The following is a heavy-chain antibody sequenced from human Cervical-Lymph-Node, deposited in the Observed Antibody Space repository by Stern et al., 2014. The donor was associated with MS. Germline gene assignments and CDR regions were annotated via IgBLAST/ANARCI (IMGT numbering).Heavy chain of an antibody. D-gene: IGHD1-1*01. CDR3: AKDCREPQRRPDPDYFFDF. Sequence: QVQLVESGGGVVQPGRSLTLSCAASGFTFSNYDMHWVRQAPGKGLEWLAVISYDGRRQYYRDSVKGRFTISRDNSENTLYLQMNSLSDEDTSVYYCAKDCREPQRRPDPDYFFDFWGQGILVTVSS. J-gene: IGHJ4*02. CDR2: ISYDGRRQ. CDR1: GFTFSNYD. V-gene: IGHV3-30*18.